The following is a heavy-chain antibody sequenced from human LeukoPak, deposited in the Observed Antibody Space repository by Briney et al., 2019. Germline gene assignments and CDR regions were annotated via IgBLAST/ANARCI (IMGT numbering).Heavy chain of an antibody. V-gene: IGHV4-39*07. CDR1: GGSISSSYYY. Sequence: SETLSLTCTVSGGSISSSYYYWGWIRQPPGKGLEWIGSIYYSGSTYYNPSLKSRVTISVDTSKNQFSLKLSSVTAADMAVYYCARVGGTNYYYYGMDVWGQGTTVTVSS. CDR3: ARVGGTNYYYYGMDV. CDR2: IYYSGST. D-gene: IGHD3-10*01. J-gene: IGHJ6*02.